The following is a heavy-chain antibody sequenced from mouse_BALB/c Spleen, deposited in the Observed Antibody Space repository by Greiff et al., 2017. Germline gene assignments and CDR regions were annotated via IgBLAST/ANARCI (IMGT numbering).Heavy chain of an antibody. CDR3: ARSREYGNYGGYYAMDY. J-gene: IGHJ4*01. CDR1: GYSFTDYI. CDR2: INPYYGST. D-gene: IGHD2-10*02. Sequence: EVQLQQTGPELVKPGASVKISCKASGYSFTDYIMLWVKQSHGKSLEWIGNINPYYGSTSYNLKFKGKATLTVDKSSSTAYMQLNSLTSEDSAVYYCARSREYGNYGGYYAMDYWGQGTSVTVSS. V-gene: IGHV1-39*01.